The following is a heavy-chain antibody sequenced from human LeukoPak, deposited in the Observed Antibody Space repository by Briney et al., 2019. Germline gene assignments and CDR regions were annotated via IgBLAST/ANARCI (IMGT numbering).Heavy chain of an antibody. CDR1: GGSISSSSYY. CDR2: IYYSGST. J-gene: IGHJ4*02. V-gene: IGHV4-39*07. Sequence: SETLSLTCTVSGGSISSSSYYWGWLRQPPGKGLEWIGSIYYSGSTYYNPSLKSRVTISVVTSKNQFSLKLTSVTAADTAVYYCARETTLTGYSSGLGFNYWGQGTLVTVSS. D-gene: IGHD6-19*01. CDR3: ARETTLTGYSSGLGFNY.